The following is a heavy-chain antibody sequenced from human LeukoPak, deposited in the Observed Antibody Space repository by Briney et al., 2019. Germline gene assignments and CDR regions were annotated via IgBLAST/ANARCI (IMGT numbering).Heavy chain of an antibody. CDR3: ARWVGIAVASTSAFDI. CDR2: INPSGGST. J-gene: IGHJ3*02. CDR1: GYTFTSYG. V-gene: IGHV1-46*01. D-gene: IGHD6-19*01. Sequence: ASVKVSCKASGYTFTSYGISWVRQAPGQGLEWMGIINPSGGSTSYAQKFQGRVTMTRDTSTSTVYMELSSLRSEDTAVYYCARWVGIAVASTSAFDIWGQGTMVTVSS.